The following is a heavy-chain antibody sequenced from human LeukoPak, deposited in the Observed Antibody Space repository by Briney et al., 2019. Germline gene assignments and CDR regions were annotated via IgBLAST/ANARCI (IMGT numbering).Heavy chain of an antibody. V-gene: IGHV3-74*03. Sequence: QPGGSLRLSCAASGFTFSSYWMHWVRQAPGKGPVWVSRINSDGTGTMYADSVKGRFTISRDNAKNTLYLQMNSLTADDTAVYYCAKHPAFDIWGQGTMVTVSS. J-gene: IGHJ3*02. CDR3: AKHPAFDI. CDR1: GFTFSSYW. CDR2: INSDGTGT.